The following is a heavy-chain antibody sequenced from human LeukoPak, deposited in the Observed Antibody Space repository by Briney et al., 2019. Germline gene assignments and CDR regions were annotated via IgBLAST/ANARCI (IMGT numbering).Heavy chain of an antibody. V-gene: IGHV4-59*01. CDR1: GGSISSYY. Sequence: SEALSLTCTVSGGSISSYYWSWIRQPPGKGLEWIGYIYYSGSTNYNPSLKSRVTISVDTSKNQFSLKLSSVTAADTAVYYCARSTSHSSLSSSCFDYWGQGTLVTVSS. CDR2: IYYSGST. CDR3: ARSTSHSSLSSSCFDY. D-gene: IGHD2-2*01. J-gene: IGHJ4*02.